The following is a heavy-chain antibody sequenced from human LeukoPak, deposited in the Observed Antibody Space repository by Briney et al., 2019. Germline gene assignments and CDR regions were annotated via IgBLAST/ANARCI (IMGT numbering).Heavy chain of an antibody. Sequence: PSETLSLTCAVYGGSFCGYYWSWIRQPPGKGLEWIGEINHSGSTNYNPSLKSRVTISVDTSKNQFSLKLSSVTAADTAVYYCARMRSHIWFDPWGQGTLVTVSS. CDR2: INHSGST. CDR3: ARMRSHIWFDP. V-gene: IGHV4-34*01. J-gene: IGHJ5*02. CDR1: GGSFCGYY.